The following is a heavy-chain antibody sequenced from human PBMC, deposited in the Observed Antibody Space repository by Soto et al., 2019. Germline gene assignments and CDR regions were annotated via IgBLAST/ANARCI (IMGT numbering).Heavy chain of an antibody. CDR2: ISYDGSNK. CDR3: ARLGSGSYYTWNFDL. Sequence: QVQLVESGGGVVQPGRSLRLSCAASGFTFSSYAMHWVRQAPGKGLEWVAVISYDGSNKYYADSVKGRFTISGDNSTNTLNLQRNSLRAEDTTVYYCARLGSGSYYTWNFDLWGRGTLVTVSS. J-gene: IGHJ2*01. D-gene: IGHD3-10*01. CDR1: GFTFSSYA. V-gene: IGHV3-30-3*01.